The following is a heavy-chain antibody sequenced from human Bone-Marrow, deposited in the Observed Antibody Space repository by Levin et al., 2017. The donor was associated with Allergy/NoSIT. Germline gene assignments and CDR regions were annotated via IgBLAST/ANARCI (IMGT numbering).Heavy chain of an antibody. J-gene: IGHJ4*02. CDR2: IYWNDDK. CDR3: VHREKYHLYFEY. D-gene: IGHD6-6*01. V-gene: IGHV2-5*01. Sequence: SLTTSGLGVGWIRQPPGKALEWLALIYWNDDKRYSPSLRSRLTISKGTSGNQVVLTLTNMAPVDTATYYCVHREKYHLYFEYWGQGALVTVSS. CDR1: SLTTSGLG.